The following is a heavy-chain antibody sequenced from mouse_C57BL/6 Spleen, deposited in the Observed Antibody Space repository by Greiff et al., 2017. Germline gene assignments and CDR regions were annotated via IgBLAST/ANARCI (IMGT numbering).Heavy chain of an antibody. CDR3: ARWEGNYVFDF. V-gene: IGHV1-53*01. CDR1: GYTFTSYW. D-gene: IGHD2-1*01. Sequence: VQLQQPGTELVKPGASVKLSCKASGYTFTSYWMPWVKQRPGQGLEWIGNINPSNGGTNYNEKFKSQATLTVDKSSSTAYMQLSSLTSEDSAVYYWARWEGNYVFDFWGKGTTLTVSS. CDR2: INPSNGGT. J-gene: IGHJ2*01.